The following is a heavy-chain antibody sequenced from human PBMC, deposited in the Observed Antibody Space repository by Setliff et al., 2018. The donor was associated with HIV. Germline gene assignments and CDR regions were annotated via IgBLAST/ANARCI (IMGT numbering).Heavy chain of an antibody. CDR2: INPNSGGT. D-gene: IGHD5-12*01. CDR1: GYTFTGYY. CDR3: ARKWPGSEKAFDI. J-gene: IGHJ3*02. Sequence: GASVKVSCKASGYTFTGYYMHWVRQAPGQGLEWMGRINPNSGGTNYAQKFQGRVTMTRDTSISTAYMELSRLRSEDTAVYYCARKWPGSEKAFDIWGQGTMVTVSS. V-gene: IGHV1-2*06.